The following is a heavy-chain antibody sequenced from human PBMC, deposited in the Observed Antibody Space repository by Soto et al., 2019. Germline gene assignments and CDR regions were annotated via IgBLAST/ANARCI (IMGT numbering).Heavy chain of an antibody. J-gene: IGHJ4*02. CDR2: FRTSGDGGTT. CDR3: AKKVNSGPGSQYFDY. Sequence: LSCAASGFTFSSYSMSWVRQAPGKGLEWVSGFRTSGDGGTTYYADSVKGRFTISRDNSKNMLFLQMNSLRAEDTAIYYCAKKVNSGPGSQYFDYWGQGTLVTVSS. CDR1: GFTFSSYS. D-gene: IGHD3-10*01. V-gene: IGHV3-23*01.